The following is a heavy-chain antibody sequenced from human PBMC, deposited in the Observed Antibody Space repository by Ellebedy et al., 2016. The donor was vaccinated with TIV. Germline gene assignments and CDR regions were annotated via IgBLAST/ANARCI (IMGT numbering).Heavy chain of an antibody. Sequence: PGGSLRLSCAASGFNFSSYWMSWVRQAPGKGLEWVANIKQDGSEQFYADSARGRCTISRDNADNSLYLQMNSLRAEDTAIYYCARDRVGFYLFFDNWGQGNLVTVSS. CDR2: IKQDGSEQ. J-gene: IGHJ4*02. CDR1: GFNFSSYW. D-gene: IGHD3-22*01. V-gene: IGHV3-7*03. CDR3: ARDRVGFYLFFDN.